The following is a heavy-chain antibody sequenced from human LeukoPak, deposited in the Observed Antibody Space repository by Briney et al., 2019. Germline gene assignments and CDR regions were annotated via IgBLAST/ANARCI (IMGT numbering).Heavy chain of an antibody. CDR2: INHSGST. Sequence: PSETLSLTCAVYGGSFSGYYWSWIRQPPGKGLEWIGEINHSGSTNYNPSLKSRVTISVDTSKNQFSLKLSSVTAADTAVYYCARRLSSGWYHYYYYMDVWGKGTTVTISS. J-gene: IGHJ6*03. V-gene: IGHV4-34*01. CDR3: ARRLSSGWYHYYYYMDV. CDR1: GGSFSGYY. D-gene: IGHD6-19*01.